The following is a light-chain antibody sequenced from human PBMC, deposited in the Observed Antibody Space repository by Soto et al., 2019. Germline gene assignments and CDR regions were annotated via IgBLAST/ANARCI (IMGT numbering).Light chain of an antibody. CDR2: DVT. J-gene: IGLJ2*01. V-gene: IGLV2-11*01. CDR1: SSDVGRYNY. Sequence: QSVLTQPRSVSGSPGQSVTISCTGTSSDVGRYNYVSWYQQHPGKAPKLIIFDVTKRPSGVPDCFSGSTAGNTASLIISGLQSEDEADYHCGSYFGGFGGGTKLTVL. CDR3: GSYFGG.